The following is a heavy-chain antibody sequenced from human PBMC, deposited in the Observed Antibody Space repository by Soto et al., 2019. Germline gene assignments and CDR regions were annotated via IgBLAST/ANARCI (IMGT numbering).Heavy chain of an antibody. V-gene: IGHV3-7*03. J-gene: IGHJ4*02. CDR1: GFTFSSYW. CDR2: IKQDGSEK. Sequence: LRLSCAASGFTFSSYWMSWVRQAPGKGLEWVANIKQDGSEKYYVDSVKGRFTISRDNAKNSLYLQMNSLRAEDTAVYYCAREVVVVAATYFDYWGQGTLVTVSA. CDR3: AREVVVVAATYFDY. D-gene: IGHD2-15*01.